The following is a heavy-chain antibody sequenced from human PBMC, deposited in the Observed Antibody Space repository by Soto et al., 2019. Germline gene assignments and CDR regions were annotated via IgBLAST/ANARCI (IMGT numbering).Heavy chain of an antibody. CDR1: GGTFSSYA. Sequence: SVKVSCKASGGTFSSYAISWVRQAPGQGLEWMGGIIPIFGTANYAQKFQGRVTITADKSTSTAYMELSSLRSEDTAVYYCARFLHYDTLTGYYNRGWFDPWGQGTLVTVSS. J-gene: IGHJ5*02. CDR3: ARFLHYDTLTGYYNRGWFDP. V-gene: IGHV1-69*06. CDR2: IIPIFGTA. D-gene: IGHD3-9*01.